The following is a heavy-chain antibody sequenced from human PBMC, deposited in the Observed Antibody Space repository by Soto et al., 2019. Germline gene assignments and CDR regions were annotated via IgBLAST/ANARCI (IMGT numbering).Heavy chain of an antibody. J-gene: IGHJ4*02. CDR3: ATSLRYCTNGVCSLFDY. CDR1: GGTFSSYT. CDR2: IIPILGIA. Sequence: QVQLVQSGAEVKKPGSSVKVSCKASGGTFSSYTISWVRQAPGQGLEWMGRIIPILGIANYAQKFQGRVTLTADKSTSTAYMELSSLRSEDTAVYYCATSLRYCTNGVCSLFDYWGQGTLVTVSS. V-gene: IGHV1-69*02. D-gene: IGHD2-8*01.